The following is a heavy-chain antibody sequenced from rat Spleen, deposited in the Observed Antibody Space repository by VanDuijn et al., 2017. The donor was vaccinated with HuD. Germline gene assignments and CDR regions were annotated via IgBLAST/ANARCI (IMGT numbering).Heavy chain of an antibody. CDR3: AAHGPRISRFAY. CDR1: GFTFSDYA. V-gene: IGHV5-17*01. D-gene: IGHD2-7*01. J-gene: IGHJ3*01. Sequence: EVQLVESGGGLVQPGRSLKLSCAASGFTFSDYAMAWVRQAPKKGLEWVAYISYDGGSTYYRDSVKGRFTISRDNAKSTLYLQMDSLRSEDTATYYCAAHGPRISRFAYWGQGSLVTVSS. CDR2: ISYDGGST.